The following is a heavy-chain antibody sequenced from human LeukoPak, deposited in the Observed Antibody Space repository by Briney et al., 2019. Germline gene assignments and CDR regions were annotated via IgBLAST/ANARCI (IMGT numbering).Heavy chain of an antibody. CDR3: ARSTGLFGYDY. Sequence: GGSLRLSCAASGFTFSSYAMHWVRQAPGKGLEYVSAISSNGGSTYYANSVKGRFTISRGNSKNTLYLQMGSLRAEDMAVYYCARSTGLFGYDYWGQGTLVTVSS. CDR2: ISSNGGST. D-gene: IGHD3-22*01. J-gene: IGHJ4*02. V-gene: IGHV3-64*01. CDR1: GFTFSSYA.